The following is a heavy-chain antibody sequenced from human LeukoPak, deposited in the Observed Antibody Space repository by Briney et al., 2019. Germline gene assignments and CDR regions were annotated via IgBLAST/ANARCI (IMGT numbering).Heavy chain of an antibody. CDR1: GGTFSSYA. J-gene: IGHJ4*02. V-gene: IGHV1-69*13. CDR2: IIPIFGTA. CDR3: ARVITLGGVIVIPYYFDY. Sequence: SVKVSCKASGGTFSSYAISWVRQAPGQGLEWMGGIIPIFGTANYAQKFQGRVTITADESTSTAYMELSSLRSEDTAVYYCARVITLGGVIVIPYYFDYWGQGTLVTVSS. D-gene: IGHD3-16*02.